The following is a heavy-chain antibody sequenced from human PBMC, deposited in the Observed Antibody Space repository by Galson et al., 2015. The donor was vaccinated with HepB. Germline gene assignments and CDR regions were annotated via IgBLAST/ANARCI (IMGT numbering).Heavy chain of an antibody. V-gene: IGHV3-30*02. J-gene: IGHJ4*02. CDR1: GFTFSSSG. CDR3: AKDKAAYADYYFSDY. CDR2: IRFDGSHK. D-gene: IGHD4-17*01. Sequence: SLRLSCAASGFTFSSSGIHWVRQAPGKGLEWVSFIRFDGSHKDYADSVKGRFTISRDNSKNTLYLQMNSLRVEDTAVYYCAKDKAAYADYYFSDYWGQGTLVAVSS.